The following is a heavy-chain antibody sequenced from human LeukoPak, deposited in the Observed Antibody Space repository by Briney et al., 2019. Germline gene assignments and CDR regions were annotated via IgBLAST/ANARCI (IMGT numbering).Heavy chain of an antibody. CDR1: GFTVSSDF. V-gene: IGHV3-53*01. Sequence: GGSLRLSCAASGFTVSSDFMTWVRQAPGKGLECVSVIYSGGSTYYADSVKGRFTMSRDNSKNTLYLQMNNLRAEDTAVYYCARMTLGLDYWGQGTLVTVSS. CDR3: ARMTLGLDY. D-gene: IGHD4/OR15-4a*01. CDR2: IYSGGST. J-gene: IGHJ4*02.